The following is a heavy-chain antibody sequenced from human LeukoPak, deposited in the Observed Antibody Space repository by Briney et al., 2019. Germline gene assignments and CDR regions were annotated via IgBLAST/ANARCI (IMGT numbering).Heavy chain of an antibody. J-gene: IGHJ4*02. Sequence: SETLSLTCTVSGGSISSGSYYWSCIRQPAGKGLEWIGRTYTSGSTNYNPSLKSRVTISVDTSKNQFSLKLSSVTAADTAVYYCARENKEYSYEYWGQGTLVTVSS. CDR2: TYTSGST. V-gene: IGHV4-61*02. D-gene: IGHD5-18*01. CDR3: ARENKEYSYEY. CDR1: GGSISSGSYY.